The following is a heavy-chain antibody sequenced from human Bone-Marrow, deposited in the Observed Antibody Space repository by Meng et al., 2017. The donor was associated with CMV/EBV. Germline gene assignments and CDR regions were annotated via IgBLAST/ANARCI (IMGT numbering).Heavy chain of an antibody. J-gene: IGHJ4*02. Sequence: GGSLRLSCAASGFTSSNYWMSWVRQAPGKGLEWVSVISGGGSTTYYADSVKGRFTLSRDNSKNTVYLQMNSLRADDTAVYYCAKKVSGNAPLDYWGQGTLVTVSS. CDR2: ISGGGSTT. D-gene: IGHD5/OR15-5a*01. CDR1: GFTSSNYW. V-gene: IGHV3-23*01. CDR3: AKKVSGNAPLDY.